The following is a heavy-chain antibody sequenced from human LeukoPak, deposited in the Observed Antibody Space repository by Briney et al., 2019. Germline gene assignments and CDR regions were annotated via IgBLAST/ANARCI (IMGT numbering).Heavy chain of an antibody. J-gene: IGHJ6*03. D-gene: IGHD3-10*01. CDR3: ARALRITMVRGRTYYMDV. CDR2: SRNKVNTYTT. Sequence: GGSLRLSCAASGFTFSDHYMDWVRQAPGKGLEWVGRSRNKVNTYTTEYAASVKGRFTVSRDDSKNSLYLQMNSLKTEDTAVYYCARALRITMVRGRTYYMDVWGKGTTVTVSS. V-gene: IGHV3-72*01. CDR1: GFTFSDHY.